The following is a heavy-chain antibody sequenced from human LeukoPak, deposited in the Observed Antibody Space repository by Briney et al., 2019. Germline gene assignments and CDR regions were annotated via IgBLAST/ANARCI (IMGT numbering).Heavy chain of an antibody. Sequence: SETLSLTCAVYGGSFSGYYWSWIRQPPGKGLEWIGEINHSGSTNYNPSLKSRVTISVDKSKNQFSLKLSSVTAADTAVYYCARYLGTAMVPYFDYWGQGTLVTVSS. CDR3: ARYLGTAMVPYFDY. J-gene: IGHJ4*02. D-gene: IGHD5-18*01. CDR2: INHSGST. CDR1: GGSFSGYY. V-gene: IGHV4-34*01.